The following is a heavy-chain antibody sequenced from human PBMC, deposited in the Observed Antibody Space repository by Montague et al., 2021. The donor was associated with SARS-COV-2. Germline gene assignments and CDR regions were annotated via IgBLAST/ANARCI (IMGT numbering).Heavy chain of an antibody. CDR3: AKEREVVRAARTLVGFDL. V-gene: IGHV4-34*01. D-gene: IGHD2-2*01. J-gene: IGHJ3*01. Sequence: SETLSLTCAVYGGSFSVYYWSWLRQSPRRGQEWVAEINHSGTASYNPNLTNRIRISVATYKNQYTLKLTSVTAADTAMYYCAKEREVVRAARTLVGFDLWGQGTMVTVSS. CDR1: GGSFSVYY. CDR2: INHSGTA.